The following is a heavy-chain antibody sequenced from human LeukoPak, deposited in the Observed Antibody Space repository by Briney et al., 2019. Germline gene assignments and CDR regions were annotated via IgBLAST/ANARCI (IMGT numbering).Heavy chain of an antibody. CDR1: GFTFSSYW. D-gene: IGHD4-17*01. CDR2: IKSKTDGGTT. V-gene: IGHV3-15*01. Sequence: GGSLRLSCAASGFTFSSYWMSWVRQALGKGLEWVGRIKSKTDGGTTDYAAPVKGRFTISRDDSKNTLYLQMNSLKTEDTAVYYCTTTSDYGDHKRWGQGTLVTVSS. J-gene: IGHJ4*02. CDR3: TTTSDYGDHKR.